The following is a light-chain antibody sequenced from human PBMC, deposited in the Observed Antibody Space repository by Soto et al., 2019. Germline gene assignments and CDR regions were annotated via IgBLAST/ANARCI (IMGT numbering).Light chain of an antibody. V-gene: IGLV1-40*01. CDR1: SSNIGAGYD. J-gene: IGLJ1*01. CDR2: GNS. CDR3: QSYDSSLSALYV. Sequence: SVLTQPPPVSWAPGQRGTLSCTGSSSNIGAGYDVHWYQQLPGTAPKLLIYGNSNRPSGVPDRFSGSKSGTSASLAITGLQAEDEADYYCQSYDSSLSALYVFGTGTKVTVL.